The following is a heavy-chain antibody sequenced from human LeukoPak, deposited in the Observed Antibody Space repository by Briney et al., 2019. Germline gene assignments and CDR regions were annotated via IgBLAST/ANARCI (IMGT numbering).Heavy chain of an antibody. Sequence: SVKVSCKASGGTFSSYAISWVRQAPGQGLEWMGRIIPILGIANYAQKFQGRVTITADKSTSTAYMELSSLRSEDTAVYYCARDRTFGDYHDAFDIWGQGTMVTVSS. V-gene: IGHV1-69*04. CDR1: GGTFSSYA. J-gene: IGHJ3*02. D-gene: IGHD4-17*01. CDR2: IIPILGIA. CDR3: ARDRTFGDYHDAFDI.